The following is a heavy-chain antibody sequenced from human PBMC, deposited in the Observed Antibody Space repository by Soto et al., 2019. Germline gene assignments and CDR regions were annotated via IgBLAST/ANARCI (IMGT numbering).Heavy chain of an antibody. J-gene: IGHJ4*02. D-gene: IGHD5-12*01. CDR2: ISGSGGST. V-gene: IGHV3-23*01. CDR1: GFTVSSYA. Sequence: GGSPRLAXASSGFTVSSYAMSWVRQAPGKGLEWVSAISGSGGSTYYADSVKGRFTISRDNPKNTLYLQMNSLRAEDTAVYYCSKDRFSRLTIVAPIGTRWGQRPLVTV. CDR3: SKDRFSRLTIVAPIGTR.